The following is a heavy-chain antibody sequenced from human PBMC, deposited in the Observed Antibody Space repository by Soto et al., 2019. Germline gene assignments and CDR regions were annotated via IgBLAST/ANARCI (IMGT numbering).Heavy chain of an antibody. J-gene: IGHJ5*02. CDR3: AKNSGWFNT. V-gene: IGHV3-23*01. Sequence: GSLRLSCSASGFPFSSSDMTWFRQAPGKGLDCVSTMDGSGGTTYYADSVKGRFTISRDNSMNTVYLQMNSLRADNTALYYCAKNSGWFNTWGQGALVTVSS. D-gene: IGHD3-10*01. CDR1: GFPFSSSD. CDR2: MDGSGGTT.